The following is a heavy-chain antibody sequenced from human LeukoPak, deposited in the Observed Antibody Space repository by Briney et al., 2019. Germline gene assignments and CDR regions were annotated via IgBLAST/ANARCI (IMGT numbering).Heavy chain of an antibody. V-gene: IGHV4-31*03. CDR1: GGSISSGGYY. Sequence: KPSETLSLTCTVSGGSISSGGYYWSWIRQHPGKGLEWIGYIYYSGSTYYNPSLKSRVTISVDTSKNQFSLKLSSVTAADTAVYYCARGARSMVRGAIPDNDYWGQGTLVTVSS. D-gene: IGHD3-10*01. CDR3: ARGARSMVRGAIPDNDY. J-gene: IGHJ4*02. CDR2: IYYSGST.